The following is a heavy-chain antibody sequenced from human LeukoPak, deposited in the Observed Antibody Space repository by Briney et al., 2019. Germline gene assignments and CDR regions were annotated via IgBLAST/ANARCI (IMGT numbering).Heavy chain of an antibody. Sequence: PSETLSLTCAVSGYSISSGYYWGWIRQPPGKGLEWIGSIYHSGSTYYNPSLKSRVTISVDTSKNQFSLKLSSVTAADTAVCYCARHLDFWSGYYIDYWGQGTLVTVSS. V-gene: IGHV4-38-2*01. CDR1: GYSISSGYY. CDR3: ARHLDFWSGYYIDY. CDR2: IYHSGST. J-gene: IGHJ4*02. D-gene: IGHD3-3*01.